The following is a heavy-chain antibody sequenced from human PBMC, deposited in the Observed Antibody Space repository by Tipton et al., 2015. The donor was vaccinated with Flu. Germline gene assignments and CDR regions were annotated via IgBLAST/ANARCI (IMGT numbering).Heavy chain of an antibody. CDR3: ARSHSNWPPFDY. CDR1: GYTFSNFV. J-gene: IGHJ4*02. CDR2: INTYSGNT. V-gene: IGHV1-18*01. Sequence: QLVQSGAEVKKPGASVKVSCKAFGYTFSNFVINWVRQAPGQGLEWMGWINTYSGNTYYAQRLQGRVTMTTDSSTTTAYMELRSLRPDDTAVYYCARSHSNWPPFDYWGQGTLVTVSS. D-gene: IGHD4-11*01.